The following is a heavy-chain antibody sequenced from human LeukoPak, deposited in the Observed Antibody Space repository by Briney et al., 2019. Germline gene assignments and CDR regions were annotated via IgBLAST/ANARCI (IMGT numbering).Heavy chain of an antibody. J-gene: IGHJ5*02. D-gene: IGHD3-10*01. CDR1: GIPFSRNW. CDR2: INNEGSYA. V-gene: IGHV3-74*01. CDR3: ARGVSANWFDP. Sequence: GGSLRLSCAASGIPFSRNWMHWVRQAPGKGLVWVSGINNEGSYAVYADSVKGRFTISRDSAKNTLYLQMNTLRADDSAVYYCARGVSANWFDPWGQGTLVIVSS.